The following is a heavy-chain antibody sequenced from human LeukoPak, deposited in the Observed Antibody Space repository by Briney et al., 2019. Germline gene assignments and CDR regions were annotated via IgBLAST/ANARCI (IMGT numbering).Heavy chain of an antibody. V-gene: IGHV3-33*06. J-gene: IGHJ6*03. D-gene: IGHD1-1*01. CDR3: AKGVLYMDV. CDR2: IWRDGNNR. Sequence: GGSLRLSCAASGFTLSPYGVHWVRQAPGQGLEWVAVIWRDGNNRFYADSVKGRFTISRDDSENTVYLQMNNLRAEDTALYFCAKGVLYMDVWGKGTTVTVSS. CDR1: GFTLSPYG.